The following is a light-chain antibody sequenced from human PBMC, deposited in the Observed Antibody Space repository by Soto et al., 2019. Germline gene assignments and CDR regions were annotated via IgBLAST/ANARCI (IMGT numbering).Light chain of an antibody. CDR2: SNN. CDR1: SSNIGSNP. J-gene: IGLJ1*01. V-gene: IGLV1-44*01. Sequence: QSVLTQPPSASGTPGQRVTISCSGSSSNIGSNPVNWYQQFPGTAPKLLIYSNNQRPSGVPDRFSGSKSGTSASLAISGLQSGDEADYYCTARDESLNGYVFGTGTKLTVL. CDR3: TARDESLNGYV.